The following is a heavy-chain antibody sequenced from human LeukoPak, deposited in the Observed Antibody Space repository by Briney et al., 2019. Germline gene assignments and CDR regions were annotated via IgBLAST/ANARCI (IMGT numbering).Heavy chain of an antibody. D-gene: IGHD3-3*01. CDR1: GFTFSGYS. Sequence: GGSLRLSCAASGFTFSGYSMNWVRQAPGKGLEWVAYISGSSSTIYIADSVTGRFTISRDNAKNSLYLQVNSLRAEDTALYYCARGQGDFWSGSYYYYYMDVWGKGTTVTVSS. V-gene: IGHV3-48*04. CDR3: ARGQGDFWSGSYYYYYMDV. J-gene: IGHJ6*03. CDR2: ISGSSSTI.